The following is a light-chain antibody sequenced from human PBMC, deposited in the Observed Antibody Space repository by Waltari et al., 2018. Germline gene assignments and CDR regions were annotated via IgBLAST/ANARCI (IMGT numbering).Light chain of an antibody. J-gene: IGLJ2*01. V-gene: IGLV3-19*01. Sequence: TQDPAVSVAVGQTVRITCQGDSLRSYYASWYRQRPGQAPILVMYETNNRPSGVPDRFSGSSSDNTASLTITGAQAEDEAYYYCHSRDASGVGGTFGGGTKLTVL. CDR3: HSRDASGVGGT. CDR2: ETN. CDR1: SLRSYY.